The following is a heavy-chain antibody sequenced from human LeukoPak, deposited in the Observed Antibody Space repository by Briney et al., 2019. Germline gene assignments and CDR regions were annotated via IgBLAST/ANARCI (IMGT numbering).Heavy chain of an antibody. D-gene: IGHD3-10*01. V-gene: IGHV1-24*01. CDR1: VYTLTELS. J-gene: IGHJ4*02. Sequence: ASVKVSCKFSVYTLTELSMHWVRQAPGKGLEWMGGFDPEDGETIYAQKFQGRVTMTEDTSTDTAYMELSSLRSEDTAVYYCATQHLSSGTLIEVPFDYWGQGTLVTVSS. CDR2: FDPEDGET. CDR3: ATQHLSSGTLIEVPFDY.